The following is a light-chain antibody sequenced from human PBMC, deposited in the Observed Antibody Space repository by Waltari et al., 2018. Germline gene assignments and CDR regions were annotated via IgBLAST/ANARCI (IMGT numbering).Light chain of an antibody. Sequence: DIQMTQSPSSLSASVGDRVTITSRASQSISSYLTWYKQKPGKAPKHLVYAASSLQSGVPSRFSGSGAGTDFTLTISSLQPEDFATYYCQQSYSTPPYTFGQGTKLEIK. V-gene: IGKV1-39*01. CDR1: QSISSY. CDR2: AAS. CDR3: QQSYSTPPYT. J-gene: IGKJ2*01.